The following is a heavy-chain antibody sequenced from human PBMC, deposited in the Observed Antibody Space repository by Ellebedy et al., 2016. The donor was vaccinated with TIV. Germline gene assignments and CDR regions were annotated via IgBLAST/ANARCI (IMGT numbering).Heavy chain of an antibody. CDR2: IDTNGNT. D-gene: IGHD1-26*01. CDR1: GGSISNYY. J-gene: IGHJ5*02. V-gene: IGHV4-4*07. Sequence: MPSETLSLTCTVSGGSISNYYWSWIRQPAGKGLEWIGRIDTNGNTNYNPSLKSRLTMSVDTSKNQFSLKVKSVTAADRVIYFCARAEGYYKSDRWFDPWGQGIMVTVSS. CDR3: ARAEGYYKSDRWFDP.